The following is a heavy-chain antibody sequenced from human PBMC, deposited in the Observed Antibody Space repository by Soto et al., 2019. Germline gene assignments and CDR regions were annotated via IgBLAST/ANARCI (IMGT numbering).Heavy chain of an antibody. V-gene: IGHV4-34*01. Sequence: SETLSLTCAVYGGSFSGYYWSWIRQPPGEGLEWIGEINHSGSTNYNPSLKSRVTISVDTSKNQFSLKLSSVTAADTAVYYCARRESDFWSGYYNWFDPWGQGTLVTVS. J-gene: IGHJ5*02. CDR3: ARRESDFWSGYYNWFDP. CDR2: INHSGST. CDR1: GGSFSGYY. D-gene: IGHD3-3*01.